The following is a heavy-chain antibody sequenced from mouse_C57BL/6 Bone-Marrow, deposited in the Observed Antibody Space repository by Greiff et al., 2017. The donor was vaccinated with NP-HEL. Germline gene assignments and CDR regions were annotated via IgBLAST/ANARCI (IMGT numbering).Heavy chain of an antibody. J-gene: IGHJ3*01. Sequence: VQLQQPGAELVKPGASVKLSCKASGYTFTSYWMHWVKQRPGQGLEWIGIIHPNSGSTNYNEKFKSKATLTVDKSSSTAYMQLSSLTSEDSAVYYCARCYYCGSFAYWGQGTLVTVSA. D-gene: IGHD1-1*01. CDR3: ARCYYCGSFAY. CDR1: GYTFTSYW. CDR2: IHPNSGST. V-gene: IGHV1-64*01.